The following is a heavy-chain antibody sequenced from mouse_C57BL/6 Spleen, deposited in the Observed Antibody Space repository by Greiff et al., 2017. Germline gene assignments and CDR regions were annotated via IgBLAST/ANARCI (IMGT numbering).Heavy chain of an antibody. CDR1: GYTFTSYW. CDR3: ARQATVVAPFDY. D-gene: IGHD1-1*01. CDR2: IDPSDSYT. V-gene: IGHV1-69*01. Sequence: QVQLQQPGAELVMPGASVKLSCTASGYTFTSYWMHWVKQRPGQGLEWIGEIDPSDSYTNYNQKFKGKSTLTVDKSSSTAYMQLSSLTSEDSAVYYCARQATVVAPFDYWGQGTTLTVSS. J-gene: IGHJ2*01.